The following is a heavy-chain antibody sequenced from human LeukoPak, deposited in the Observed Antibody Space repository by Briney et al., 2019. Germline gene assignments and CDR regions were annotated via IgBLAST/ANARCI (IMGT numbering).Heavy chain of an antibody. Sequence: GGSLRLSCTASGFTFSSYAMNWVRQAPGKGLEWVSGLSGSGGSTYYADSVKGRFTISRENSKNTLYLQMNSLRVEDTAVYYCAKAYTSGWYFCFDYWGQGALVTVSS. CDR2: LSGSGGST. V-gene: IGHV3-23*01. CDR3: AKAYTSGWYFCFDY. CDR1: GFTFSSYA. J-gene: IGHJ4*02. D-gene: IGHD6-19*01.